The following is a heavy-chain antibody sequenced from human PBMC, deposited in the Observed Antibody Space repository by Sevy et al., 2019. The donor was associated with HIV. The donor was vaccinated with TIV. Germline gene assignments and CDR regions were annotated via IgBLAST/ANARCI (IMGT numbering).Heavy chain of an antibody. CDR1: GGSIDSGSYS. J-gene: IGHJ3*02. CDR2: IYHSGST. D-gene: IGHD4-17*01. Sequence: SETLSLTCVVSGGSIDSGSYSWNWIRQPPGKGLEWIGYIYHSGSTYYNPSLKSRVTISIDRSKNQFSLKLSSVTAADTAVYYCARDGGTVTTPVAFDIWGQGTMVTVSS. V-gene: IGHV4-30-2*01. CDR3: ARDGGTVTTPVAFDI.